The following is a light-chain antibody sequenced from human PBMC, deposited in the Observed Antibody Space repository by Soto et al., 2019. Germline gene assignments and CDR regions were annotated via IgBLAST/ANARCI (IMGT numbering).Light chain of an antibody. CDR3: AAWEDSLNGWV. V-gene: IGLV1-44*01. Sequence: QSVLTQPPSASGTPGQRVTISCSGSNSNIGSNTENWYQQLPGAAPRLLIYGNNHRPSGAPDRFSGSKSGTSASLAISGLQSEDEADYFCAAWEDSLNGWVFGGGTKLTVL. CDR1: NSNIGSNT. J-gene: IGLJ3*02. CDR2: GNN.